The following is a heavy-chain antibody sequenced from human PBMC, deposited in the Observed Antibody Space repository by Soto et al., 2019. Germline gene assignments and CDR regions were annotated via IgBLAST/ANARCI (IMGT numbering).Heavy chain of an antibody. Sequence: SETLSLTCAVYGGSFSGYYWSWIRQPPGKGLEWIGEINHSGSTNYNPSLKSRVTISVDTSKNQFSLKLSSVTAADTAVYYCARKLVESNYDFWSGYSDYFDYRAQRTPVTVPQ. J-gene: IGHJ4*02. D-gene: IGHD3-3*01. CDR3: ARKLVESNYDFWSGYSDYFDY. CDR2: INHSGST. CDR1: GGSFSGYY. V-gene: IGHV4-34*01.